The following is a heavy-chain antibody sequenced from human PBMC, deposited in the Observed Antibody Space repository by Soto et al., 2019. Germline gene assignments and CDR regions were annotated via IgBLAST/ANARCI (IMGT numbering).Heavy chain of an antibody. CDR1: EFTFANAW. V-gene: IGHV3-15*01. CDR2: IKSKADGGTT. D-gene: IGHD3-16*01. Sequence: GGSLRLSCAASEFTFANAWISWVRQAPGKGLEWVGRIKSKADGGTTDYAAPVKGRFTISRDESQNTLYLQMNSLKTEDTAVYYCTALYYGHRGQGTLVTVYS. CDR3: TALYYGH. J-gene: IGHJ4*02.